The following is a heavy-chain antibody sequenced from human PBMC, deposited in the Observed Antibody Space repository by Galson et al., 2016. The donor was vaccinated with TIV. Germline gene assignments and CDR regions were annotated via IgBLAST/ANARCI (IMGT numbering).Heavy chain of an antibody. CDR2: INPLLGAT. D-gene: IGHD5-18*01. CDR3: ATDRNTAFATYHHYYGMDV. J-gene: IGHJ6*02. V-gene: IGHV1-69*13. CDR1: GGSFSSYV. Sequence: SVKVSCKASGGSFSSYVFNWVRQGPGQGLEWMGGINPLLGATNHAQGFQGRVRITADESTGTAYMELSGLTSGDTAVYYCATDRNTAFATYHHYYGMDVWGQGTTVTVSS.